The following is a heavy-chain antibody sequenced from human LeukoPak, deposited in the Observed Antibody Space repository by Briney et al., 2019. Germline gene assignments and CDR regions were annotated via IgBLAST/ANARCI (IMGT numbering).Heavy chain of an antibody. CDR3: ARTVGNSFDY. CDR2: IYYSGST. D-gene: IGHD2-15*01. Sequence: PSETLSLTCTVSGGSISSYYWSWIRQPPGKGLEWIGYIYYSGSTNYNPSLKSRVTISVDTSKNQFSLKLSSVTAADTAVYYCARTVGNSFDYWGQGTLVTVSS. CDR1: GGSISSYY. V-gene: IGHV4-59*01. J-gene: IGHJ4*02.